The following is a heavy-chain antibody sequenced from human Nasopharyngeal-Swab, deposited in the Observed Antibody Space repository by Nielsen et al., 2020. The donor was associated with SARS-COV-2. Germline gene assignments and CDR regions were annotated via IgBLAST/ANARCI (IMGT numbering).Heavy chain of an antibody. Sequence: GESLKISCAASGFTFSSYSMNWVRQAPGKGLEWVSSISSNSSYIYYADSVKGRFTISRDNAKNSLYLQMNSLRAEDTAVYYCAADSGSYFGYYYYGMDVWGQGTTVTVSS. J-gene: IGHJ6*02. CDR1: GFTFSSYS. D-gene: IGHD1-26*01. V-gene: IGHV3-21*01. CDR2: ISSNSSYI. CDR3: AADSGSYFGYYYYGMDV.